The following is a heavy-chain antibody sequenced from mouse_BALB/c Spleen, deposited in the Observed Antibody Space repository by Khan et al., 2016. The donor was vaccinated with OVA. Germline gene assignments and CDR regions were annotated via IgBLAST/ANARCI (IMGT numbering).Heavy chain of an antibody. CDR3: ARDYGSSYLFFDY. Sequence: EVQLQESGPGLVKPSQSLSLTCTVTGYSITSDYAWNWIRQFPGNKLEWMAYITYSGSTGYNPSLTGRISITRDTSKNQFFLQLNSVTTEDTATDYCARDYGSSYLFFDYWGQGTTLTVSS. CDR1: GYSITSDYA. CDR2: ITYSGST. V-gene: IGHV3-2*02. J-gene: IGHJ2*01. D-gene: IGHD1-1*01.